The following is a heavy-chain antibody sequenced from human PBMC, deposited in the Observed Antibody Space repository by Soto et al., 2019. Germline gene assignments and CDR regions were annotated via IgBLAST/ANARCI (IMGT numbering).Heavy chain of an antibody. D-gene: IGHD3-3*01. CDR1: GGSISSSNW. Sequence: LALTCAVSGGSISSSNWWSWIRQPPGKGLEWIGYIYYSGSTNYNPSLKSRVTISVDTSKNQFSLKLSSVTAADTAVYYCERGRIWSGYYYFDYWGQGTLVTVSS. J-gene: IGHJ4*02. V-gene: IGHV4-28*03. CDR2: IYYSGST. CDR3: ERGRIWSGYYYFDY.